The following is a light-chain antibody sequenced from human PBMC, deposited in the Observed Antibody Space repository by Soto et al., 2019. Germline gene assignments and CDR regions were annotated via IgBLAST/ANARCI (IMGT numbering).Light chain of an antibody. J-gene: IGLJ2*01. V-gene: IGLV1-51*02. Sequence: QSVLTQPPSVSAAPGQDVTISCSGSTSNIGLNDVAWYQQLPGTAPKLLLYENNKRPSGIPDRFSGSKSGTSATLGITGLQNGEEADYYCGAWDTSLNGGLFGGGTKVTVL. CDR1: TSNIGLND. CDR3: GAWDTSLNGGL. CDR2: ENN.